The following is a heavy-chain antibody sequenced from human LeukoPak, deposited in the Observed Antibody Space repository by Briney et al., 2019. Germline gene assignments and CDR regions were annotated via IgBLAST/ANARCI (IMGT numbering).Heavy chain of an antibody. J-gene: IGHJ4*02. CDR1: GNILTRYT. D-gene: IGHD2-15*01. CDR3: ARGGSYCSGGSCYLY. Sequence: GASVKVSCKASGNILTRYTINWVRQAPGQGLEWMGWINTNTGKPVYAQGLTGRFVFSLDTSVSTAYLQISSLKAEDTAVYYCARGGSYCSGGSCYLYWGQGTLVTVSS. CDR2: INTNTGKP. V-gene: IGHV7-4-1*02.